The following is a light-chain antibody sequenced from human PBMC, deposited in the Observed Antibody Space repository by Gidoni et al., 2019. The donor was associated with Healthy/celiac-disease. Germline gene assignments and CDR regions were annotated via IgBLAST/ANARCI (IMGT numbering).Light chain of an antibody. J-gene: IGKJ1*01. CDR2: GAS. V-gene: IGKV3-20*01. CDR3: RQYGSSPRT. Sequence: IVLTQSPGTLSLSPGERATLSCRASQSVSSVYLAWYQQKPAQAPRPLLYGASSRATGIPDRFSGSGSGTDFTLTISSLEPEDFAVYYCRQYGSSPRTFXXXTKVEIK. CDR1: QSVSSVY.